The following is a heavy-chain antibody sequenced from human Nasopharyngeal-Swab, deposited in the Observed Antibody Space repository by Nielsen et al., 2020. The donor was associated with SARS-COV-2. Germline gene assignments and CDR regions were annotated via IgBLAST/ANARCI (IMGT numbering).Heavy chain of an antibody. D-gene: IGHD4-23*01. J-gene: IGHJ4*02. CDR3: ARVGYGGPFDY. CDR2: ISGGAYST. V-gene: IGHV3-23*01. Sequence: GESLKISCAASGFTFNNYAMSWVRQAPEKGLEWVSTISGGAYSTYYADSVKGRFTISRDNSENTLFLQINSLRAEDTAVYYCARVGYGGPFDYWGQGTLVTVSS. CDR1: GFTFNNYA.